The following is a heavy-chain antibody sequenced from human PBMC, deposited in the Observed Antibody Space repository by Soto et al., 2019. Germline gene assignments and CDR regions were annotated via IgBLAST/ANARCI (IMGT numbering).Heavy chain of an antibody. Sequence: GESLKISCKGSGYSFTSYWIGWVRQMPGKGLEWMGIIYPGDSDTRYSPSFQGQVTISADKSISTAYLQWSSLKAADTAMYYCARLAGCSSTSCYTHMDVWGQGTTVTVSS. CDR3: ARLAGCSSTSCYTHMDV. CDR1: GYSFTSYW. J-gene: IGHJ6*02. V-gene: IGHV5-51*01. D-gene: IGHD2-2*02. CDR2: IYPGDSDT.